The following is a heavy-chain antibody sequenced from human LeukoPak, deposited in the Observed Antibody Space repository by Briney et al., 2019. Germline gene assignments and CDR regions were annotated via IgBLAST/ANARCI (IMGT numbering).Heavy chain of an antibody. CDR2: VDHTGGS. J-gene: IGHJ3*01. CDR1: GGSFSGYY. Sequence: NPSETLSLTCGVHGGSFSGYYWSWIRQAPGKGLEWIGEVDHTGGSYYNPSLKSRVTIPADTSKNHLSPRLKSVTAADTAVYYCALSDDLWSGFGDAFDFWGQGTRVTVSS. V-gene: IGHV4-34*01. D-gene: IGHD3-3*01. CDR3: ALSDDLWSGFGDAFDF.